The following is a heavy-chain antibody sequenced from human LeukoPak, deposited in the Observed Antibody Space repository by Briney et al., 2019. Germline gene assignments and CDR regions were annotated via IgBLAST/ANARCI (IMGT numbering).Heavy chain of an antibody. V-gene: IGHV4-59*01. CDR1: GGSISGYY. CDR2: IYYSGST. J-gene: IGHJ6*03. CDR3: ARLGSSWSTNFYYYIEV. Sequence: SGTLSLTCTVSGGSISGYYWSWIRQPPGKGLEWIGYIYYSGSTNYNPSLMSRVTISVDTSKNQFFLRLNYVTAADTAVYYCARLGSSWSTNFYYYIEVWGKGTTVTVSS. D-gene: IGHD6-13*01.